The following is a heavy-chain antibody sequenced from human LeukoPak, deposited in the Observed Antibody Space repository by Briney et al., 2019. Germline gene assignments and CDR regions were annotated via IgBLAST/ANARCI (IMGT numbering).Heavy chain of an antibody. D-gene: IGHD3-10*01. Sequence: GGSLRLSCAASGFTFSSYWMSWVRQAPGKGLEWVANIKQDGREKYSVDSMKGRFTISRDNAKNSLYLQMSSLRAEDTAVYYCARDLYYGSGTPPYSFDYWGQGTLVTVSS. CDR3: ARDLYYGSGTPPYSFDY. J-gene: IGHJ4*02. CDR2: IKQDGREK. CDR1: GFTFSSYW. V-gene: IGHV3-7*01.